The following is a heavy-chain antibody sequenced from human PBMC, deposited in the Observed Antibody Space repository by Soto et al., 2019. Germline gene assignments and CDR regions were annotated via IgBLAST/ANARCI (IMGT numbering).Heavy chain of an antibody. CDR3: ARGRTLITGTSLDY. CDR2: INRSGSA. CDR1: GGSFSGYY. Sequence: SETLSLTCAVYGGSFSGYYWTWIRQPPGKGLEWIGEINRSGSANYKPSLRGRATISVDTSKNQVSLKVSSVTAADTAVYYCARGRTLITGTSLDYWGQGTLVTVSS. D-gene: IGHD1-20*01. V-gene: IGHV4-34*01. J-gene: IGHJ4*02.